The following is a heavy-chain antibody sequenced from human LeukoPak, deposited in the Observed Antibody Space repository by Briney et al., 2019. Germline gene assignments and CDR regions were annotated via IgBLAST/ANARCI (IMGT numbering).Heavy chain of an antibody. CDR1: GFTFSNYG. V-gene: IGHV3-30*02. CDR2: IRYDGKNR. Sequence: PGGSLRLSCAASGFTFSNYGMHWVRQAPGKGLEWVSFIRYDGKNRYYADSVKGRFTISRDNSKNTLYLQMSNLRTEDTAVYYCARGPIQQSLYGGYFDFWGQGTLSTVSS. D-gene: IGHD3-16*02. CDR3: ARGPIQQSLYGGYFDF. J-gene: IGHJ4*02.